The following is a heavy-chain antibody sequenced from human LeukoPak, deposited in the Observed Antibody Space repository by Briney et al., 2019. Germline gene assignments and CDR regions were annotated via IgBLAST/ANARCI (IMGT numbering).Heavy chain of an antibody. J-gene: IGHJ5*02. CDR1: GGSISSSSYY. CDR2: IYYSGST. Sequence: SETLSLTCTVSGGSISSSSYYWGWIRQPPGKGLEWIGSIYYSGSTYYNPSLKSRVTISVDTSKNQFSLKLSSVTAADTAVYYCATIFGVANFDPWGQGTLVTVSS. D-gene: IGHD3-3*01. V-gene: IGHV4-39*07. CDR3: ATIFGVANFDP.